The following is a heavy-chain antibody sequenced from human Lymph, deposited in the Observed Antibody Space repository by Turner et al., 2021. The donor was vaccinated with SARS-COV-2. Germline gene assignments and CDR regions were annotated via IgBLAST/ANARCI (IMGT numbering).Heavy chain of an antibody. Sequence: QVQLVQSGAEVKKPGASVKVSCKAPGYTFTSYDINWVRQATGQGLEWWGWMNPNRGNTGYAQKFQGRVTMTRNTSISTAYMELSSLRSEDTAVYYCARGRYSGGGMDVWGQGTTVTVSS. CDR1: GYTFTSYD. J-gene: IGHJ6*02. CDR2: MNPNRGNT. D-gene: IGHD1-26*01. V-gene: IGHV1-8*02. CDR3: ARGRYSGGGMDV.